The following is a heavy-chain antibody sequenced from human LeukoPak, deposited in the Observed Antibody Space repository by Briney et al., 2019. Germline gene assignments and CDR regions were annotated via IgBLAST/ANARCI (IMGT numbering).Heavy chain of an antibody. Sequence: ASETLSLTCTVSGGSISSYYWSWIRQPPGKGLEWIGYIYYSGSTNYNPSLKSRVTISVDTSKNQFSLKLSSVTAADTAVYYCARGKLYDSSGYPYYFDYWGQGTLVTVTS. CDR1: GGSISSYY. CDR3: ARGKLYDSSGYPYYFDY. V-gene: IGHV4-59*01. CDR2: IYYSGST. D-gene: IGHD3-22*01. J-gene: IGHJ4*02.